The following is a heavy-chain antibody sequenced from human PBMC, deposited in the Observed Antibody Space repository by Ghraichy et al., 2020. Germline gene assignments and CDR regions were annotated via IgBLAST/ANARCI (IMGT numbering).Heavy chain of an antibody. CDR1: GGSISSYY. D-gene: IGHD4-17*01. CDR2: IYYSGST. CDR3: ARNGPLGTTDY. J-gene: IGHJ4*02. V-gene: IGHV4-59*08. Sequence: SETLSLTCTVSGGSISSYYWSWIRQPPGKGLEWIGYIYYSGSTNYNPSLKSRVTISVDTSKNQFSLKLSSVTAADTAVYYCARNGPLGTTDYWGQGTLVTVSS.